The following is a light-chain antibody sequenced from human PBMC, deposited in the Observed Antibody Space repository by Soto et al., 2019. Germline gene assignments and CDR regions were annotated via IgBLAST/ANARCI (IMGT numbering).Light chain of an antibody. CDR3: CSYAGSYTHYV. J-gene: IGLJ1*01. CDR2: DVS. Sequence: QSVLTQPRSVSGSPGQSVTISCTGTSGDVGGYNYVSWYQEHPGKATKLMIYDVSKRPSGVPDRFSGSKSGNTASLTISGLQAEDEADYYCCSYAGSYTHYVFGTGTKVTVL. CDR1: SGDVGGYNY. V-gene: IGLV2-11*01.